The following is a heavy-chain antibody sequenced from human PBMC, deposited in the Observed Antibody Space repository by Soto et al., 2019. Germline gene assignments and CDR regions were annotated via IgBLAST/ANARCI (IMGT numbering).Heavy chain of an antibody. Sequence: PSETLSLTCTVSGGSISRGDYYWSWIRQPPGKGLEWIGYIYYSGSTYYNPSLKSRVTISVDTSKNQFSLKLSSVTAADTAVYYCARAKYYYDSSGYSHYYGMDVWGQGTTVTVSS. D-gene: IGHD3-22*01. J-gene: IGHJ6*02. CDR2: IYYSGST. V-gene: IGHV4-30-4*01. CDR3: ARAKYYYDSSGYSHYYGMDV. CDR1: GGSISRGDYY.